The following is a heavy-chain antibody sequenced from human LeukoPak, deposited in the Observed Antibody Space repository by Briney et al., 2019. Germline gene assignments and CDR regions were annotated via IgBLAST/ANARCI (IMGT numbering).Heavy chain of an antibody. D-gene: IGHD3/OR15-3a*01. V-gene: IGHV3-74*01. Sequence: PGGSLRLSCAASGFTFIRYWMHWVRQAPGKGLVWVSRVDNDGSSTRYADSVKGRFTISRDNAKNTVYLQMNSLRAEDTAVYYCARGGLAHAFDIWGQGTVVTVSS. CDR3: ARGGLAHAFDI. CDR2: VDNDGSST. J-gene: IGHJ3*02. CDR1: GFTFIRYW.